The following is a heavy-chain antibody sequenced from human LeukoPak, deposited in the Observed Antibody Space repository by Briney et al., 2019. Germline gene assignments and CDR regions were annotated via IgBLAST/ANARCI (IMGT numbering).Heavy chain of an antibody. CDR1: GGSIGSYY. Sequence: SETLSLTCTVSGGSIGSYYWSWIRQPPGKGLEWIGYIYYSGSTNYNPSLKSRVTILVDTSKNQFSLKLSSVTAADTAVYYCARYSSSWYERSDYYYYGMDVWGQGTTVTVSS. CDR2: IYYSGST. V-gene: IGHV4-59*01. D-gene: IGHD6-13*01. J-gene: IGHJ6*02. CDR3: ARYSSSWYERSDYYYYGMDV.